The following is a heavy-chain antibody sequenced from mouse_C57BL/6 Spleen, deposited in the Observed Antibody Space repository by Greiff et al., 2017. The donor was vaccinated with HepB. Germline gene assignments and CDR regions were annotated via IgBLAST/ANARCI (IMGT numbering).Heavy chain of an antibody. D-gene: IGHD1-1*01. J-gene: IGHJ4*01. V-gene: IGHV1-52*01. Sequence: QVQLQQPGAELVRPGSSVKLSCKASGYTFPSYWMHWVKQRPIQGLEWIGNIDPSDSETHYNQKFKDKATLTVDKSSSTAYMQLSSLTSEDSAVYYCAKAYGSSSYYAMDYWGQGTSVTVSS. CDR2: IDPSDSET. CDR1: GYTFPSYW. CDR3: AKAYGSSSYYAMDY.